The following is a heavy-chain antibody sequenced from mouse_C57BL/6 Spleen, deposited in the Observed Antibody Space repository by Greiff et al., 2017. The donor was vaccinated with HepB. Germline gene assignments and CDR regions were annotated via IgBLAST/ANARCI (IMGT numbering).Heavy chain of an antibody. V-gene: IGHV1-54*01. D-gene: IGHD2-1*01. CDR2: INPGSGGT. CDR3: ARKIYYGLYAMDY. Sequence: VKLMESGAELVRPGTSVKVSCKASGYAFTNYLIEWVKQRPGQGLEWIGVINPGSGGTNYNEKFKGKATLTADKSSSTAYMQLSSLTSEDSAVYFCARKIYYGLYAMDYWGQGTSVTVSS. J-gene: IGHJ4*01. CDR1: GYAFTNYL.